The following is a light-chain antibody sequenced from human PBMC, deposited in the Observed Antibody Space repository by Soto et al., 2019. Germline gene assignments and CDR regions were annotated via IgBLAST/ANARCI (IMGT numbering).Light chain of an antibody. Sequence: DIQMTQSPSTLSASVGDRVTITCRASQSIISWLAWYQQNPGKAPKLLIYKASSLESGVPSRLSGSWSETEFPLTISSLQPDAFATYYCQQYHSYPYTFGQGTKLEIK. V-gene: IGKV1-5*03. CDR3: QQYHSYPYT. CDR1: QSIISW. CDR2: KAS. J-gene: IGKJ2*01.